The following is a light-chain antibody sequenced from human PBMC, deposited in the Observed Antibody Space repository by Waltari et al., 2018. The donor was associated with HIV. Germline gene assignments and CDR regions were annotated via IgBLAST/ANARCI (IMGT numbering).Light chain of an antibody. CDR2: DVT. J-gene: IGLJ3*02. CDR1: SSDIGDYNY. V-gene: IGLV2-11*01. CDR3: CSFAGSYTLV. Sequence: QSALTQPRSVSGSPGQSVTISCTGTSSDIGDYNYVSWYQQHPGKAPKLMIYDVTKRPSGVPERFSDSKSGNTASLTISGLQAEDEASYYCCSFAGSYTLVFGGGTKLTVL.